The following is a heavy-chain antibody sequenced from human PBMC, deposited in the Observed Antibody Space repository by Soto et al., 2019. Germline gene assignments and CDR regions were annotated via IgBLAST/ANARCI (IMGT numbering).Heavy chain of an antibody. D-gene: IGHD2-2*01. Sequence: PSETLSLTCTVSGGSISSYYWSWIRQPPGKGLEWIGYIYYSGSTNYNPSLKSRVTISVDTSKNQFSLKLSSVTAADTAGYYCARDVVVPAASLFYYYYGMDVWGQGTTVTVSS. CDR3: ARDVVVPAASLFYYYYGMDV. CDR2: IYYSGST. CDR1: GGSISSYY. V-gene: IGHV4-59*01. J-gene: IGHJ6*02.